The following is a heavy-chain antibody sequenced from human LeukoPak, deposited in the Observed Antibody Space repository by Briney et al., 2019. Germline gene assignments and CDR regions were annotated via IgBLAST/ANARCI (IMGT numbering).Heavy chain of an antibody. D-gene: IGHD3-22*01. CDR3: ARHIRPYYYDSSGYYWWFDP. V-gene: IGHV4-39*01. Sequence: SETLSLTCTVSGGSISSSSYYWGWIRQPPGKGLEWIGSIYYSGSTYYNPSLKSRVTISVDTSKNQFSLKLSSVTAADTAVYYCARHIRPYYYDSSGYYWWFDPWSQGTLVTVSS. CDR2: IYYSGST. J-gene: IGHJ5*02. CDR1: GGSISSSSYY.